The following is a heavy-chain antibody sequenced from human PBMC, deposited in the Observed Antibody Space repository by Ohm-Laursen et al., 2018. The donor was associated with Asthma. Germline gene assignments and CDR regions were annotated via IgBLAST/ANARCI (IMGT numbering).Heavy chain of an antibody. D-gene: IGHD3-10*01. CDR3: ARWFRGSYYGMDV. Sequence: ASVKASCKASGYTFTGYYMHWVRQAPGQGLEWMGRINPNSGGTNYAQKVQGRVTMTRDTSISTAYMELSRLRSDDTAVYYCARWFRGSYYGMDVWGQGTTVTVSS. J-gene: IGHJ6*02. CDR1: GYTFTGYY. CDR2: INPNSGGT. V-gene: IGHV1-2*06.